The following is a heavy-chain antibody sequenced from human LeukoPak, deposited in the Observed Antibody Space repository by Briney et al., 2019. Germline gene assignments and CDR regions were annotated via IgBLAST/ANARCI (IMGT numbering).Heavy chain of an antibody. CDR1: GFTFSSCW. V-gene: IGHV3-7*03. CDR2: INHNGNVN. D-gene: IGHD3-16*01. CDR3: ARGGGLDV. Sequence: GGSLRLSCAASGFTFSSCWMNWTRQAPGKGLEWVASINHNGNVNYYVDSVKGRFTISRDNAKNSLYLQMSNLRAEDTAVYFCARGGGLDVWGQGATVTVSS. J-gene: IGHJ6*02.